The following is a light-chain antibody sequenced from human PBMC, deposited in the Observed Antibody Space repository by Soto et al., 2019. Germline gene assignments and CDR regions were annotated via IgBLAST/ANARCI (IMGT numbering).Light chain of an antibody. V-gene: IGLV1-51*01. J-gene: IGLJ1*01. Sequence: SVLTQRPSVSAAPGQKVTISCSGSSSNIGGNPVSWYQQLPGTAPKLLIYDDNKRPSGIPDRFSGSKSGTSATLGITRLQTGDEADYYCGSWDSSLSAYVFGTGTKVTVL. CDR2: DDN. CDR1: SSNIGGNP. CDR3: GSWDSSLSAYV.